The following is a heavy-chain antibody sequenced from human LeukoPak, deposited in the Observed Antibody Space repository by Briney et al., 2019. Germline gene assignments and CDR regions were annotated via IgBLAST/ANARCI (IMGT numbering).Heavy chain of an antibody. J-gene: IGHJ4*02. D-gene: IGHD5-18*01. CDR1: GGSISSSSHY. Sequence: SETLSLTCTVSGGSISSSSHYWGWIRQPPGKGLEWIGSIYYSGSTYYNPSLKSRVTISVDTSKNQFSLKLSSVTAADTAVYYCARLFGYSYRFDYWGQGTLVTVSS. V-gene: IGHV4-39*01. CDR3: ARLFGYSYRFDY. CDR2: IYYSGST.